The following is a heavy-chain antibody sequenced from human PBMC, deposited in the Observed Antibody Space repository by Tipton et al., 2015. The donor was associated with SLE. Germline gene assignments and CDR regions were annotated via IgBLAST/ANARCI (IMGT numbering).Heavy chain of an antibody. V-gene: IGHV4-4*07. CDR3: ARESLNPVTTVHYYFDL. J-gene: IGHJ2*01. CDR1: GGSLSSYY. Sequence: TLSLTCSISGGSLSSYYWSWIRQPAGGGLEWIGRIYTNENTNYNPSLKSRVTMSVDTSKNHFSLKLISVTAADTAVYYCARESLNPVTTVHYYFDLWGRGTLVTVSS. CDR2: IYTNENT. D-gene: IGHD4-11*01.